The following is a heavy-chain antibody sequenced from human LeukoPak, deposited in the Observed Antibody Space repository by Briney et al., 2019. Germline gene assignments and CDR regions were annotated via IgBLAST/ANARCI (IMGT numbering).Heavy chain of an antibody. CDR1: GFTFSSYW. CDR2: IKQDGSEK. D-gene: IGHD5-24*01. V-gene: IGHV3-7*01. Sequence: PGGSLRLSCAASGFTFSSYWMSWVRQAPGKGLEWVANIKQDGSEKYYVDSVKGRFTISRDNAKNSLYLQMNSLRAEDTAVYYCANLGSRDGYTGTWFDPWGQGTLVTVSS. CDR3: ANLGSRDGYTGTWFDP. J-gene: IGHJ5*02.